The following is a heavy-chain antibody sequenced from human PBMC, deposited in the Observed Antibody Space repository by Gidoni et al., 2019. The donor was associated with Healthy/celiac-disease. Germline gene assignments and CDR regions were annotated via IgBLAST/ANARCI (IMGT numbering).Heavy chain of an antibody. V-gene: IGHV3-21*01. Sequence: EVQLVESGGGLVKPGGSLRLSCAASGFTFDSYSMNWVRQAPGKGMEWVSSISSSSSYIYYADSVKGRFTISRDNAKNSLYLQMNSLRAEDTAVYYCARSYGDYESSWYFDLWGRGTLVTVSS. CDR3: ARSYGDYESSWYFDL. D-gene: IGHD4-17*01. CDR1: GFTFDSYS. J-gene: IGHJ2*01. CDR2: ISSSSSYI.